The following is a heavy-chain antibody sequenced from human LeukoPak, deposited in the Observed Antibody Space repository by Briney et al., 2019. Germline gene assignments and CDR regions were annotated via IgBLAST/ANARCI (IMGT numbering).Heavy chain of an antibody. V-gene: IGHV3-23*01. CDR3: AKFAVDYDYVWGSYRYFDY. CDR2: ISGSGGST. D-gene: IGHD3-16*02. CDR1: GFTFSSYG. Sequence: GGTLRLSCAASGFTFSSYGMSWVRQAPGKGLEWVSAISGSGGSTYYADSVKGRFTISRDNSKNTLYLQMNSLRAEDTAVYYCAKFAVDYDYVWGSYRYFDYWGQGTLVTVSS. J-gene: IGHJ4*02.